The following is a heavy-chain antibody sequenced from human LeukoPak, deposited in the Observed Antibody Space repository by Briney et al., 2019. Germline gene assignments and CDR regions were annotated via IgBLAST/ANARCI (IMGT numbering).Heavy chain of an antibody. Sequence: PGGSLRLSCAASGFTFRSFAMSWVRQAPGKGLEWVSSISDSGDSTYYADSVKGRFTISRDNSKNTLLLQMNSLRGEDRAVYYCATYRRGQYDSSGYYYFDYWGQGTLVTVSS. CDR2: ISDSGDST. CDR3: ATYRRGQYDSSGYYYFDY. CDR1: GFTFRSFA. J-gene: IGHJ4*02. D-gene: IGHD3-22*01. V-gene: IGHV3-23*01.